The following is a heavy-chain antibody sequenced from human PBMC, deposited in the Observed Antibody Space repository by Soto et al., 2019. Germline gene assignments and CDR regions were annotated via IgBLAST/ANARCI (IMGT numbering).Heavy chain of an antibody. CDR3: AGGRDYGDYVETFDY. J-gene: IGHJ4*02. Sequence: ASVKVSCKASGYTLTSYGISWVRQAPGQGLEWMGWISAYNGNTNYAQKLQGRVTMTTDTSTSTAYMELRSLRSDDTAVYYCAGGRDYGDYVETFDYWGQGTLVTVSS. V-gene: IGHV1-18*01. CDR2: ISAYNGNT. D-gene: IGHD4-17*01. CDR1: GYTLTSYG.